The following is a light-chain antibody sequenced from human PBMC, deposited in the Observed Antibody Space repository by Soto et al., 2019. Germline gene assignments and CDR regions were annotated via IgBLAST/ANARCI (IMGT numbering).Light chain of an antibody. J-gene: IGKJ5*01. Sequence: EIVLTQSPGTLSLSPGERATLSCRASQSVNSNYLAWYQQKPGQAPRLLIYGASNRATGIPDRFSGIGSGTDFTLIISRLEPEDFAVYYCQQYGSSPATFGQGTRLEIK. CDR3: QQYGSSPAT. V-gene: IGKV3-20*01. CDR1: QSVNSNY. CDR2: GAS.